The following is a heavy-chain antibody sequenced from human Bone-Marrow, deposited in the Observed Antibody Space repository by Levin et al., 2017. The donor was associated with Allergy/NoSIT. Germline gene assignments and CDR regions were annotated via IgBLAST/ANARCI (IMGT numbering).Heavy chain of an antibody. J-gene: IGHJ2*01. CDR1: GFTFSSYA. V-gene: IGHV3-30*04. CDR3: AREHYGGNSDWYFDL. CDR2: ISYDGSNK. Sequence: GESLKISCAASGFTFSSYAMHWVRQAPGKGLEWVAVISYDGSNKYYADSVKGRFTISRDNSKNTLYLQMNSLRAEDTAVYYCAREHYGGNSDWYFDLWGRGTLVTVSS. D-gene: IGHD4-23*01.